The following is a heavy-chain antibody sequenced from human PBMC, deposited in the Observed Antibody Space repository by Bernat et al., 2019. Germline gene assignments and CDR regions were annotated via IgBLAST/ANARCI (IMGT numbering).Heavy chain of an antibody. D-gene: IGHD4-17*01. CDR1: GGSISSSSHY. CDR3: AARDYARGLDY. J-gene: IGHJ4*02. Sequence: QLQLQESGPGLVKPSETLSLSCTVSGGSISSSSHYWGWIRQPPGKGLEWIGAIYYSGNTYYNPSLTRRLTISVDTSKNQFSLKLSSVTAADTAVYYCAARDYARGLDYWGQGTLVTVSS. CDR2: IYYSGNT. V-gene: IGHV4-39*01.